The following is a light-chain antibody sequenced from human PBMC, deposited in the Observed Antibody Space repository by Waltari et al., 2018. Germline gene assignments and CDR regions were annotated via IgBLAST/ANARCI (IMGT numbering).Light chain of an antibody. J-gene: IGKJ2*01. CDR3: QQYGRSWNT. CDR2: GAS. V-gene: IGKV3-20*01. Sequence: EIVLTQSPGTLSLSPGERATLSCRASQSVSGNNLAWYQQKPAQAPRLLIHGASSRATGSPDRFSGRGSGTDCTLTISRLEPEDFAVYYCQQYGRSWNTFGQGTKLESK. CDR1: QSVSGNN.